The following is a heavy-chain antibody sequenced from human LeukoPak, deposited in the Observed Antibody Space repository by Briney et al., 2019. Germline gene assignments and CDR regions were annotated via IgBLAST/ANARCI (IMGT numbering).Heavy chain of an antibody. Sequence: ETLSLTCTVSGGSISSYYWSWIRQPPGKGLEWIGHIYYSGSTNYNPSLTSRVTISVDTSKNQFSLKLSSVTAADTAVYYCARAQGYSYGADYWGQGTLVTVSS. CDR1: GGSISSYY. CDR2: IYYSGST. CDR3: ARAQGYSYGADY. V-gene: IGHV4-59*01. D-gene: IGHD5-18*01. J-gene: IGHJ4*02.